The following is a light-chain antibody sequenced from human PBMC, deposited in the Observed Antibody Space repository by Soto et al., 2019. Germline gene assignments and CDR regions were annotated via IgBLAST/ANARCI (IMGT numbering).Light chain of an antibody. Sequence: QSVLTQPPSASGTPGQRVTISCSGGSSNIGSYYVYWYQHLPGTAPKLLIYRNNQRPSRVPDRFSGSKSGTSASLAISGLRSEDETDYYCATWDASLNGPLFGGGTKLTVL. CDR1: SSNIGSYY. J-gene: IGLJ2*01. V-gene: IGLV1-47*01. CDR3: ATWDASLNGPL. CDR2: RNN.